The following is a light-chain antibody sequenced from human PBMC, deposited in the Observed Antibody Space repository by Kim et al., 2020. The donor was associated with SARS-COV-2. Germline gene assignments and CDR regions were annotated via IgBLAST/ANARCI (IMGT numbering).Light chain of an antibody. V-gene: IGKV1-33*01. CDR3: LRCDNLPT. Sequence: DIQMTQSPSSLSASVGDRVTITCQASQDISNYLNWYQQKPGKAPKLLIYDASNLETGVPSRFSGSGSGTDFTFTISSLQPEDIATYYCLRCDNLPTFGQGTRLEIK. CDR1: QDISNY. J-gene: IGKJ5*01. CDR2: DAS.